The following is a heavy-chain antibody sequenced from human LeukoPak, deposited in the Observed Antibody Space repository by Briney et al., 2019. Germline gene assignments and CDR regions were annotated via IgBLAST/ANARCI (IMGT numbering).Heavy chain of an antibody. CDR2: IYYSGST. Sequence: PSETLSLTCTVSGGSISSGGYYWSWIRQHPGKGLEWIGYIYYSGSTYYNPSLKSRVTISVDTSKNQFSLKLSSVTAADTAVYYCAESSALREYFQHWGQGTLVTVSS. CDR3: AESSALREYFQH. J-gene: IGHJ1*01. D-gene: IGHD3-22*01. V-gene: IGHV4-31*03. CDR1: GGSISSGGYY.